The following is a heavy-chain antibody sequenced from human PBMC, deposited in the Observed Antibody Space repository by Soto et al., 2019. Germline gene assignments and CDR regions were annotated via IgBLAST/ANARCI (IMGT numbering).Heavy chain of an antibody. CDR3: ARDLAAVPRAFDY. Sequence: TSETLSLTCTVSGGSISSYFYMWVRQPPGKGLEWIGSVYYTGTTDYNPSLKSRVTISVDTSKTQFSLNLRSVTAADTAVYYCARDLAAVPRAFDYWGRGTLVTGSS. CDR1: GGSISSYF. D-gene: IGHD6-13*01. CDR2: VYYTGTT. J-gene: IGHJ4*02. V-gene: IGHV4-59*01.